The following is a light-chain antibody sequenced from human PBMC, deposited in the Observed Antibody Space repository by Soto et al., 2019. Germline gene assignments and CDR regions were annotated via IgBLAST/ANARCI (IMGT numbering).Light chain of an antibody. CDR3: LQAKQTPRT. CDR2: LGS. CDR1: QSLLHSNGYNY. Sequence: DIVMTQSPLSLPVTPGEPASISCRSSQSLLHSNGYNYLDWYLQKPGQSPQVLIYLGSNRASGVPDRFSGSGSCTDFTLNISRVEAEDVGVYSCLQAKQTPRTFGQGTKVEIK. V-gene: IGKV2-28*01. J-gene: IGKJ1*01.